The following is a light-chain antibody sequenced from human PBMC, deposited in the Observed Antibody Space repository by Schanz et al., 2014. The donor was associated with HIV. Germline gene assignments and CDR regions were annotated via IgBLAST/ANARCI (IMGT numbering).Light chain of an antibody. CDR1: QSVSNRY. V-gene: IGKV3-15*01. CDR2: GAS. J-gene: IGKJ4*01. Sequence: EIVMTQSPGTLSVSPGERATLSCRASQSVSNRYLAWYQQKRGQAPRLLIYGASTRATGIPARFSGSGSGTEFTLTISSLQSEDFAVYYCQQYNNWPLTFGGGTKVEIK. CDR3: QQYNNWPLT.